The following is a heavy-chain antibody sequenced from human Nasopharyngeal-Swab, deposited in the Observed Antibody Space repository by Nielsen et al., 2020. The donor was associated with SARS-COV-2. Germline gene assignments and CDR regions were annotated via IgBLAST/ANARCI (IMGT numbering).Heavy chain of an antibody. CDR3: ARALLWFGESILDDAFDI. CDR1: GLTVSNNY. Sequence: GESLKISCAASGLTVSNNYMTWVRQAPGRGLEWVSIVFSGVSTYYADSVKGRFTISRDNSKNTLYLQMNSLRAEDTAVYYCARALLWFGESILDDAFDIWGQGTMVTVSS. CDR2: VFSGVST. J-gene: IGHJ3*02. D-gene: IGHD3-10*01. V-gene: IGHV3-66*02.